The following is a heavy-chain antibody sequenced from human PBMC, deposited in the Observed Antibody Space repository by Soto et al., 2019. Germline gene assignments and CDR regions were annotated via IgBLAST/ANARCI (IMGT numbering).Heavy chain of an antibody. CDR3: ARVKWFRESGLAY. CDR2: IYYTGYT. D-gene: IGHD3-10*01. J-gene: IGHJ4*02. V-gene: IGHV4-59*01. CDR1: GGSISSYY. Sequence: PSETLSLTCTVSGGSISSYYWSWIRQPPGKGLEWIGYIYYTGYTNYNPSLKSRVTISVDTSKNQFSLNVSSVTAADTAVYYCARVKWFRESGLAYWGQGTLVTV.